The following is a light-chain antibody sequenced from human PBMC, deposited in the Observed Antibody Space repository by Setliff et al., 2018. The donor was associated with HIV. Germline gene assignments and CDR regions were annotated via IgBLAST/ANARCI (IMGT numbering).Light chain of an antibody. J-gene: IGLJ1*01. V-gene: IGLV3-21*03. CDR2: DDS. CDR1: NIGSKS. CDR3: QVWDSSSDRGV. Sequence: SYELTQPPSVSVAPGKTARITCGGNNIGSKSVHWYQQKPGRAPVLVVHDDSDRPSGIPERFSGSNSGNTATLTISRVEAGDEADYYCQVWDSSSDRGVFGTGTKVTVL.